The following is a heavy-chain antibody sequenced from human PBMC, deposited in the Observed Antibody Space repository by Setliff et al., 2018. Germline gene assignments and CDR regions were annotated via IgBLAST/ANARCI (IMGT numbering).Heavy chain of an antibody. J-gene: IGHJ4*02. Sequence: PSETLSLTCTVSGGSISSGDYYWSRIRQPPGKGLEWIGYIYSSGSTYYNPSLKSRVSISVGTSKNQFSLKLSSVTAADTAVYYCARESRYYYDNLGTLDYWGQGTLVTVSS. CDR1: GGSISSGDYY. CDR3: ARESRYYYDNLGTLDY. CDR2: IYSSGST. D-gene: IGHD3-22*01. V-gene: IGHV4-30-4*08.